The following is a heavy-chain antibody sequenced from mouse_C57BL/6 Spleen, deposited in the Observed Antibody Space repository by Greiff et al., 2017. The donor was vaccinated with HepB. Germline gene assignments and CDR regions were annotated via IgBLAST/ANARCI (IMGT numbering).Heavy chain of an antibody. CDR2: IDPSDSYT. CDR3: ASNWYFDV. V-gene: IGHV1-50*01. Sequence: QVQLQQPGAELVKPGASVKLSCKASGYTFTSYWMQWVKQRPGQGLEWIGGIDPSDSYTNYNQKFKGKATLTVDTSSSTAYMQLSSLTSEDSAVYYCASNWYFDVWGTGTTVTVSS. J-gene: IGHJ1*03. CDR1: GYTFTSYW.